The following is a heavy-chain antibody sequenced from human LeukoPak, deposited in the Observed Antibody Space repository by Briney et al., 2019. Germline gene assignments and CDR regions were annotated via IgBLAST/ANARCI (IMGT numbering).Heavy chain of an antibody. J-gene: IGHJ4*02. CDR1: GFTVSRYW. V-gene: IGHV3-74*01. D-gene: IGHD3-22*01. CDR3: ARDLTGPYDH. Sequence: QPGKSLRLSCAASGFTVSRYWMHWVRQAPGKGLVWVARISVEGNYIDYAESVKGRFTISRDSAKNTLYLQMNSVRAEDTAVYSCARDLTGPYDHWGQGTLVTVSS. CDR2: ISVEGNYI.